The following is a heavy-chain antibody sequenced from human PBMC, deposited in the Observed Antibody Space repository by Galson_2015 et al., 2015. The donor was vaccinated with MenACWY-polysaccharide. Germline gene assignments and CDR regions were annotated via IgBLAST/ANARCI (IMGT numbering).Heavy chain of an antibody. CDR1: GFTFSSSW. Sequence: SLRLSCAASGFTFSSSWMIWVRQAPGKGLEWVANIKEDGSQTYYMGSVTGRFAISRDNAKNSLYLQMNSLRAEDTAVYYCARDRGYFRFDYWGQGTLVTVFS. CDR3: ARDRGYFRFDY. CDR2: IKEDGSQT. D-gene: IGHD2/OR15-2a*01. J-gene: IGHJ4*02. V-gene: IGHV3-7*01.